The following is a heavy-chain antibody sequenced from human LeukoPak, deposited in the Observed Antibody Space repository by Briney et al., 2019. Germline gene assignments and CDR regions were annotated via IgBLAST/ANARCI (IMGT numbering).Heavy chain of an antibody. V-gene: IGHV4-34*01. D-gene: IGHD7-27*01. CDR2: INHSGST. Sequence: PSETLSLTCAVYGGSFSGYYWSWIRQPPGKGLEWIGEINHSGSTNYNPSLKSRVTISVDTSKNQFSLKLSSVTAADTAVYYCARVLGDFDYWGQGTLVTVSS. J-gene: IGHJ4*02. CDR3: ARVLGDFDY. CDR1: GGSFSGYY.